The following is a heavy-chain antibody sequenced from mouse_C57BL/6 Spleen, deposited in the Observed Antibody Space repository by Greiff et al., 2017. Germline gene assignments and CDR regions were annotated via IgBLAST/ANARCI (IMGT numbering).Heavy chain of an antibody. CDR2: IDPSDSET. CDR1: GYTFTSYW. Sequence: QVQLQQPGAELVRPGSSVKLSCKASGYTFTSYWMHWVKQRPIQGLEWIGNIDPSDSETHYNQKFKDKATLTVDKSSTTAYMQLSSLTSEDSAVYCYSRVDYSYDYDGDWYFDVWGTGTTVTVSS. D-gene: IGHD2-4*01. V-gene: IGHV1-52*01. J-gene: IGHJ1*03. CDR3: SRVDYSYDYDGDWYFDV.